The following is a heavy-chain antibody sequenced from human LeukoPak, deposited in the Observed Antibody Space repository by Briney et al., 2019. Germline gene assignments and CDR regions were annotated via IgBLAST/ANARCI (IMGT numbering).Heavy chain of an antibody. D-gene: IGHD1-26*01. J-gene: IGHJ4*02. CDR3: ARPSGTYFPFAY. Sequence: GESLKIACKTSGYSFTRYWIAWVRQTPGKGLEWMGIVYPDDSDTRYSPAFQGQVTISADKSITTAYLHWSSLKASDTALYYCARPSGTYFPFAYWGQGPLVTVSS. CDR1: GYSFTRYW. CDR2: VYPDDSDT. V-gene: IGHV5-51*01.